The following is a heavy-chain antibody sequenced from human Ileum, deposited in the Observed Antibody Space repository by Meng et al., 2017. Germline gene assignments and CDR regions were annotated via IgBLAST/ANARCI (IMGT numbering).Heavy chain of an antibody. CDR3: ARENDNWNYFDY. J-gene: IGHJ4*02. CDR1: GYTFRNYP. Sequence: QVQLVPSGTEVKKGGASVKFSSTASGYTFRNYPLHWVRQAPGQRPEWMGWINAGNGNIKISQKFQGRITITSDTSATAYMELSSLRSEDTAVYFCARENDNWNYFDYWGQGSLVTVSS. CDR2: INAGNGNI. V-gene: IGHV1-3*01. D-gene: IGHD1-1*01.